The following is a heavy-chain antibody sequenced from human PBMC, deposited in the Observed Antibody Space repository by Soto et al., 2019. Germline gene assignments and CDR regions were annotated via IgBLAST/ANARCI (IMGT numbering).Heavy chain of an antibody. CDR2: IIPIFGTA. J-gene: IGHJ5*02. Sequence: QVHLVQSGAEVKKPGSSVKVSCKASGGTFSSYAISWVRQAPGQGLEWMGGIIPIFGTANYAQKFQGRVTITADESTSTAYMELSSLRSEDTAVYYCARDRELRVVPATRNWFDPWGQGTLVTVSS. CDR3: ARDRELRVVPATRNWFDP. CDR1: GGTFSSYA. V-gene: IGHV1-69*01. D-gene: IGHD2-15*01.